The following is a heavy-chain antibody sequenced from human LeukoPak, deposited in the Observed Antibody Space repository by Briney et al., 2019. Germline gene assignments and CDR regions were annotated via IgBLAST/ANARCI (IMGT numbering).Heavy chain of an antibody. CDR3: AGSADSSGWYRVLY. CDR1: AGSISIDY. J-gene: IGHJ4*02. CDR2: IYTSVST. D-gene: IGHD6-19*01. V-gene: IGHV4-4*07. Sequence: SETLSLTCTLSAGSISIDYWSWIRQPAEKGLEWIGRIYTSVSTNYNTSLKSRVTMSVDTSKTQFSLNLSSVTAADTAVYYCAGSADSSGWYRVLYWGQGDLLTASS.